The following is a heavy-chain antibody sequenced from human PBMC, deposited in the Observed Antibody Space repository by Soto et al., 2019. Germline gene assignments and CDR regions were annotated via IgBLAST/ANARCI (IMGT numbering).Heavy chain of an antibody. CDR3: ARDPSYCSGGSCYSQYYFDY. CDR1: GFTFSSYW. D-gene: IGHD2-15*01. CDR2: IKEDGSEK. Sequence: PGGSLRLSCAASGFTFSSYWMSWVRQAPGKGLEWVANIKEDGSEKYYVDSVKGRFTISRDNAKNSLYLQMNSLRAEDTAVYYCARDPSYCSGGSCYSQYYFDYWGQGTLVTVSS. J-gene: IGHJ4*02. V-gene: IGHV3-7*01.